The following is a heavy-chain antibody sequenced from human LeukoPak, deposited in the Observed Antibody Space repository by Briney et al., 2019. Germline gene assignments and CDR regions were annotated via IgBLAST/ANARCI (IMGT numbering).Heavy chain of an antibody. CDR3: AKVDTARGQAFDI. J-gene: IGHJ3*02. CDR2: IYHSGST. D-gene: IGHD5-18*01. V-gene: IGHV4-4*02. Sequence: KPSGTLSLTCAVSGGSISSSHWWSWARQPPGKGLEWIGEIYHSGSTNYNPSLKSRVTISVDKSKNQFSLKLSSVAAADTAVYYCAKVDTARGQAFDIWGQGTMVTVSS. CDR1: GGSISSSHW.